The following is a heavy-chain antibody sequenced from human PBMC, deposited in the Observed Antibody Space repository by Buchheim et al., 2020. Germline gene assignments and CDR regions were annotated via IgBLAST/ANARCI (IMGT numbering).Heavy chain of an antibody. CDR2: IRNDGTIT. CDR3: ARSDYTDY. CDR1: GFTISSYW. Sequence: EVQLVESGGDSVQPGGSLRLSCAASGFTISSYWMHWVRQAPGRGLVWVSRIRNDGTITSYADSVKGRFTVSRDNAKNTLYLQMDSLRAEDTAVYYCARSDYTDYWGQGTL. V-gene: IGHV3-74*01. J-gene: IGHJ4*02.